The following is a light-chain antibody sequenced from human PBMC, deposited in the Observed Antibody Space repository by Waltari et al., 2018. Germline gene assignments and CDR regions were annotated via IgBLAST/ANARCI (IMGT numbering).Light chain of an antibody. Sequence: QSAPTQPASVSGSPGQSITISCTGTSSDVGGYNYVSWYQQHPGKAPKLMIYDVSKRPSGVSNRFSGSKSGNTASLTISGLQAEDEADYYCSSYTSSSTLFGGGTKLTVL. V-gene: IGLV2-14*01. CDR1: SSDVGGYNY. CDR3: SSYTSSSTL. J-gene: IGLJ2*01. CDR2: DVS.